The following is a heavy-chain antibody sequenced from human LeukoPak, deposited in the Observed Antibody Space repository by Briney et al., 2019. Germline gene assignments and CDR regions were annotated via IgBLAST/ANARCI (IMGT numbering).Heavy chain of an antibody. V-gene: IGHV3-13*01. J-gene: IGHJ4*02. Sequence: GGSQRLSCAASGFTFSSYDMHWVRQATGKGLEWVSAICTAGDTYYPGSVKGRFTISRENAKNSLYLQMNSLRAGDTAVYYCARGPLSYDSSGYYFDYWGQGTLVTVSS. D-gene: IGHD3-22*01. CDR2: ICTAGDT. CDR3: ARGPLSYDSSGYYFDY. CDR1: GFTFSSYD.